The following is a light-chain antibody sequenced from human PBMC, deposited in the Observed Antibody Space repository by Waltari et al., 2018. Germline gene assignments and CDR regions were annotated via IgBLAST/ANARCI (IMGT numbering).Light chain of an antibody. J-gene: IGLJ2*01. CDR3: SSYAHSNTVV. CDR2: EVT. Sequence: QSALTQPPSASGSPGQSVTISCTGTTRDVGGYNYVSWYQQHPGKAPKLIISEVTKRPSGVPDRFSGSKSGNTASLTVSGLQAEDEADYYCSSYAHSNTVVFGGGTRLTVL. CDR1: TRDVGGYNY. V-gene: IGLV2-8*01.